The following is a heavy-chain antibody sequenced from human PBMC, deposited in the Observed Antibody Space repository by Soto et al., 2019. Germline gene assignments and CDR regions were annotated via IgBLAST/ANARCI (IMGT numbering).Heavy chain of an antibody. CDR3: ARHDYGAWFDP. CDR1: GFTVSSNY. D-gene: IGHD4-17*01. Sequence: VGSLRLSCAAPGFTVSSNYMSWVRQAPGKGLEWVSVIYSGGSTYYADSVKSRFTISRDNAKKSLYLQMNSLRAEDTAVYYCARHDYGAWFDPWGQGTLVTVSS. V-gene: IGHV3-66*04. CDR2: IYSGGST. J-gene: IGHJ5*02.